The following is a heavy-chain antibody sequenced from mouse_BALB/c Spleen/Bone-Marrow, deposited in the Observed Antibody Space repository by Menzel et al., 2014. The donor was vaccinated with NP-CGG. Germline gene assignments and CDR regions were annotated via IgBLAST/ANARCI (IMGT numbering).Heavy chain of an antibody. CDR1: GYTFTSYS. CDR3: ARGWLITY. CDR2: FYPGNGDT. Sequence: VQLQQSGAELVKPGASVKMSCKASGYTFTSYSMHWVKQTPGQGLEWIGTFYPGNGDTSYNQRFKGKATLTAVTFSSTAYMQLSSLTSEDSAVYYCARGWLITYWGQGTLVTVSA. D-gene: IGHD1-1*02. V-gene: IGHV1-12*01. J-gene: IGHJ3*01.